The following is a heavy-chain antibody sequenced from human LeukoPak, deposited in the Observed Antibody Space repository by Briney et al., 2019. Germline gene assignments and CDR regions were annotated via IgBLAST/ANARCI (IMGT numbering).Heavy chain of an antibody. D-gene: IGHD6-19*01. J-gene: IGHJ4*02. CDR3: ARELAIAVAAPFDY. V-gene: IGHV1-18*01. Sequence: ASVKVSCKASGYTFTSYGISWVRQAPGHGLEWMGWISPYNGKTKLPQRSQGRVAMTTDTPTTTAYMELRSLRSDDTAMYYCARELAIAVAAPFDYWGQGTLVTVSS. CDR1: GYTFTSYG. CDR2: ISPYNGKT.